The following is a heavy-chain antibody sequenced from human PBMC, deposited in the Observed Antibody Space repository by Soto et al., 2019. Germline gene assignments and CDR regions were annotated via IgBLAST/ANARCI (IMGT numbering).Heavy chain of an antibody. D-gene: IGHD6-13*01. J-gene: IGHJ6*03. Sequence: PGGSLRLSCAASGFTFSSYAMSWVRQAPGKGLEWVSAISGSGGSTYYADSVKGRFTISRDNSKNTLYLQMNSLRPEDTAVYYCARGSWHKFYMDVLGKGTTVTVSS. CDR3: ARGSWHKFYMDV. CDR1: GFTFSSYA. V-gene: IGHV3-23*01. CDR2: ISGSGGST.